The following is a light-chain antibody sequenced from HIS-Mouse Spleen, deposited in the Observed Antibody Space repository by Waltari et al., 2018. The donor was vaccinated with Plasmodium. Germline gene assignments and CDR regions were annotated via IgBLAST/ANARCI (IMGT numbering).Light chain of an antibody. V-gene: IGKV1-5*03. CDR2: KAS. Sequence: DIQMTQSPSTLSASVGDRVTITCRASQSISSRLAWYQQKQGKAPKLLIYKASSLESGFPSRFCGSGSGTEFTLTSSSRQPDDFATYYCQQYNSYSWTFGQGTKVEIK. CDR1: QSISSR. CDR3: QQYNSYSWT. J-gene: IGKJ1*01.